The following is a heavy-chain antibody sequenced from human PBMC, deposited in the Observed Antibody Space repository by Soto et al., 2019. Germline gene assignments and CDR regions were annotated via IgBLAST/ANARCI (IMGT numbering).Heavy chain of an antibody. CDR3: ARAYYYYGSGSPGSA. D-gene: IGHD3-10*01. J-gene: IGHJ5*02. CDR2: ISYDGSNK. CDR1: GFTFSSYA. Sequence: GGSLRLSCAASGFTFSSYAMHWVRQAPGKGLEWVAVISYDGSNKYYADSVKGRFTISRDNSKNTLYLQMNSLRAEDTAVYYCARAYYYYGSGSPGSAWGQGTLVTVSS. V-gene: IGHV3-30-3*01.